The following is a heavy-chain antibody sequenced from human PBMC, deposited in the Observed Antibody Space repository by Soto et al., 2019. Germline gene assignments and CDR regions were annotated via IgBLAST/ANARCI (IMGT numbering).Heavy chain of an antibody. CDR3: ARGRYGDY. J-gene: IGHJ4*02. CDR1: GYAFTTYG. D-gene: IGHD1-1*01. V-gene: IGHV1-18*01. CDR2: ISAHNGNT. Sequence: QVHLVQSGAEVKKPGASVKVSCKGSGYAFTTYGITWVRQAPGQGLEWMGWISAHNGNTNYAQKLQGRVTVSRDTSTSTAYMELRSLRSDDTAVYYCARGRYGDYWGQGALVTVSS.